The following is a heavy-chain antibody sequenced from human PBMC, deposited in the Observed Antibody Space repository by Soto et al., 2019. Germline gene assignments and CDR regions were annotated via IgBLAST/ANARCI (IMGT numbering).Heavy chain of an antibody. CDR2: INHSGST. CDR3: AREVIPLTTDWYFDL. Sequence: SETLSLTXAVYGGSFSGYYWSWIRQPPGKGLEWIGEINHSGSTNYNPSLKSRVTISVDTSKNQFSLRLSSVTAADTAVYYCAREVIPLTTDWYFDLWGRGTLVTVSS. CDR1: GGSFSGYY. V-gene: IGHV4-34*01. D-gene: IGHD4-17*01. J-gene: IGHJ2*01.